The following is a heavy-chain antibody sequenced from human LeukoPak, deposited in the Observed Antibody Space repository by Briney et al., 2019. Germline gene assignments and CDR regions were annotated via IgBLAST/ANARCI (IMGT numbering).Heavy chain of an antibody. CDR1: GGSISSGGYS. CDR3: ARQGRLRDAFDI. Sequence: SSETLSLTCTVSGGSISSGGYSWSWIRQPPGKGLEWIGYIYYSGSTNYNPSLKSRVTISVDTSKNQFSLKLSSVTAADTAVYYCARQGRLRDAFDIWGQGTMVTVSS. V-gene: IGHV4-61*08. D-gene: IGHD4-17*01. J-gene: IGHJ3*02. CDR2: IYYSGST.